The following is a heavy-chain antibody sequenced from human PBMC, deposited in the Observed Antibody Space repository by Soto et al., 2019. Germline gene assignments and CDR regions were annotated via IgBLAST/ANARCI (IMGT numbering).Heavy chain of an antibody. CDR2: ISAYNGNT. CDR3: ARPRGYGHGFDY. V-gene: IGHV1-18*01. CDR1: GYTFTSYG. J-gene: IGHJ4*02. Sequence: QVQLVQSGAEVKKPGASVKVSCKASGYTFTSYGISWVRQAPGQGLDWRGSISAYNGNTNYAQKIQGRLTMTTDTPTSTGYMELRSLGSGDTAVYYCARPRGYGHGFDYWGQGTMVTVSS. D-gene: IGHD5-18*01.